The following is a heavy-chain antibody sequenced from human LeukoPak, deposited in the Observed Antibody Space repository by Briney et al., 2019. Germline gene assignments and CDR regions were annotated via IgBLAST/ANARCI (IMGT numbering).Heavy chain of an antibody. V-gene: IGHV4-38-2*01. D-gene: IGHD6-13*01. Sequence: SETLSLTCAVSCFSISSGYYWGWIRQPPGKGLEWIGSLFHSGNTYYNPSLKSRVTISVDTSKNQFSLRLSSVTAADTAIYYCARAIGAGGTRYFQHWGQGTLVTVSS. CDR2: LFHSGNT. J-gene: IGHJ1*01. CDR3: ARAIGAGGTRYFQH. CDR1: CFSISSGYY.